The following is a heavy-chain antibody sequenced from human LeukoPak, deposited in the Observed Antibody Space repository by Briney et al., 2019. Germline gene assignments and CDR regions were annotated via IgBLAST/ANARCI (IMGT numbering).Heavy chain of an antibody. CDR1: GFTFDDHA. J-gene: IGHJ6*02. D-gene: IGHD3-10*01. CDR2: ISWNSGSI. CDR3: AKDMSKGLWFGELLSPYYYYGMDV. Sequence: GGSLRLSCAASGFTFDDHAMHWVRQAPGKGLEWVSGISWNSGSIGHADSVKGRFTISRDNAKNSLYLQMNSLRAEDTALYYCAKDMSKGLWFGELLSPYYYYGMDVWGQGTTVTVSS. V-gene: IGHV3-9*01.